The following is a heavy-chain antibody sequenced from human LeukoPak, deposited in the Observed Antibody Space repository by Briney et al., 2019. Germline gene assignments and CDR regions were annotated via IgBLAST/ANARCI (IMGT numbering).Heavy chain of an antibody. CDR2: ISGNGGSA. V-gene: IGHV3-23*01. Sequence: GGFLRLSCAASGFIFSNYALSWVRQAPGKGLEWVSVISGNGGSAYYADSVKGRSTISRDNSKNTLYLQMNGLRADDTAVYYCVKGWDSSGVGNWGQGTLVTVSS. CDR1: GFIFSNYA. CDR3: VKGWDSSGVGN. J-gene: IGHJ4*02. D-gene: IGHD3-22*01.